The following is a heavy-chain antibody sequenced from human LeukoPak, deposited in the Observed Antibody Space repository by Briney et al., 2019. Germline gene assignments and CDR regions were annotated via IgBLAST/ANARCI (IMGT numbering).Heavy chain of an antibody. CDR1: GFTFSSYA. D-gene: IGHD4-17*01. V-gene: IGHV3-30-3*01. CDR3: AREEGLTVTIDY. J-gene: IGHJ4*02. CDR2: ISYDGSNK. Sequence: GGSLRLSCAASGFTFSSYAMHWVRQAPGKGLEWVAVISYDGSNKYYADSVKGRFTISRDNSKNTLYLQMNSLRAEDTAVYHCAREEGLTVTIDYWGQGTLVTVSS.